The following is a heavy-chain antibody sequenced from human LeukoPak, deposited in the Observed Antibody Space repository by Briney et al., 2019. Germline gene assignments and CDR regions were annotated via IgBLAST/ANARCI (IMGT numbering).Heavy chain of an antibody. D-gene: IGHD1-14*01. V-gene: IGHV1-46*01. J-gene: IGHJ4*02. CDR3: ARNRHYDY. CDR2: INPSGGST. Sequence: ASVKVSCKASGYSFISYGISWVRQAPGQGLEWMGIINPSGGSTSYAQKFQGRVTMTRDTSTSTVYMELSSLRSEDTAVYYCARNRHYDYWGQGTLVTVSS. CDR1: GYSFISYG.